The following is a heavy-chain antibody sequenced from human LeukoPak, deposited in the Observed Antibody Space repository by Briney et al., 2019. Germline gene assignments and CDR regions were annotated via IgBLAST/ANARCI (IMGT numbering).Heavy chain of an antibody. J-gene: IGHJ4*02. CDR2: TYYSGTT. CDR1: AGSISSGDYY. Sequence: SQTLSLTCTVSAGSISSGDYYWGWIRQPPGKGLEWIVFTYYSGTTYYNPSLKSRVTKSVDTSKNQFSLRLSSVTAADTAVYYCARGYHDFSGYWLSYFDYWGQGTLVTVSS. D-gene: IGHD3-22*01. CDR3: ARGYHDFSGYWLSYFDY. V-gene: IGHV4-30-4*08.